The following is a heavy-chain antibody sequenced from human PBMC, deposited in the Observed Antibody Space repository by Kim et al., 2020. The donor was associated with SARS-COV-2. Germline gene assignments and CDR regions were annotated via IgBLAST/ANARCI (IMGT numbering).Heavy chain of an antibody. CDR3: AVTAPPGV. CDR1: GFTFSSYG. D-gene: IGHD1-20*01. J-gene: IGHJ6*02. Sequence: GGSLRLSCAASGFTFSSYGIHWVRQAPGKGLEWVAVISYDGSNKYYADSVKGRFTISRDNSKNTLYLQMNSLRAEDTALYYCAVTAPPGVWGQGTTVTISS. V-gene: IGHV3-30*03. CDR2: ISYDGSNK.